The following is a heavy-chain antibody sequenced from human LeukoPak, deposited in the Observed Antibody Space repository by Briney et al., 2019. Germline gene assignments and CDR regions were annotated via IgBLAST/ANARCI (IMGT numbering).Heavy chain of an antibody. J-gene: IGHJ4*02. Sequence: SETLSLTCTVSGGSISSYYWSWIRQPPGKGLEWIGYIYYGGSTNYNPSLKSRVTISVDTSKNQFSLKLSSVTAADTAVYYCARDRGITMISLWGQGTLVTVS. CDR1: GGSISSYY. V-gene: IGHV4-59*01. CDR2: IYYGGST. D-gene: IGHD3-22*01. CDR3: ARDRGITMISL.